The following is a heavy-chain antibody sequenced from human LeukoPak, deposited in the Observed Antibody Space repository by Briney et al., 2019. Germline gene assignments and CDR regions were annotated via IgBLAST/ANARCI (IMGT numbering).Heavy chain of an antibody. CDR1: GYTFTSYD. D-gene: IGHD5-12*01. CDR2: MNPNSGNT. V-gene: IGHV1-8*01. CDR3: ARGYRGYGDXXXDY. J-gene: IGHJ4*02. Sequence: RASVKVSCKASGYTFTSYDINWVRQATGQGLEWMGWMNPNSGNTGYAQKFQGRVTMTRNTSISTAYMELSSLRSEDTAVYYCARGYRGYGDXXXDYWGQGTLVTVSS.